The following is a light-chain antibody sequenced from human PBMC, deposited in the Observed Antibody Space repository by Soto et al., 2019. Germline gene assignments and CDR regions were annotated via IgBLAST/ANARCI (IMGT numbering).Light chain of an antibody. CDR3: SSYTSSSTPYV. Sequence: QSVLTQPASVSGSPGQSITISCTGTSSDVGGYKYVSWYQQHPGKAPKLMIYEVSNRPSGVSNRFSGSKSGNTASLTISGLQAGDEADYYCSSYTSSSTPYVFGTGTKVTVL. CDR2: EVS. CDR1: SSDVGGYKY. J-gene: IGLJ1*01. V-gene: IGLV2-14*01.